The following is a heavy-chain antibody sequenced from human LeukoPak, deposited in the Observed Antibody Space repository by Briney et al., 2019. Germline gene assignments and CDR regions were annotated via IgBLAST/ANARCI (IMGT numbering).Heavy chain of an antibody. V-gene: IGHV4-39*01. Sequence: SETLSLTCTVSGGSISSSSYYWGWIRQPPGKGLEWIGNIYYSGNTYYNASLKSQVSISIDTSKNQFYLRLTSVTAADTAVYYCARQTGSGLFILPGGQGTLVTVSS. CDR2: IYYSGNT. CDR3: ARQTGSGLFILP. J-gene: IGHJ4*02. D-gene: IGHD3/OR15-3a*01. CDR1: GGSISSSSYY.